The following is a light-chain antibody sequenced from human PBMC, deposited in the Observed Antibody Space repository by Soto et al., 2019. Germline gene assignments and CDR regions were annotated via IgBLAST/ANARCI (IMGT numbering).Light chain of an antibody. Sequence: SYELTQPLSVSVALGQTARITCGGNNIGGKNVHWYQQKPGQAPVLVIYSDSNRPSGIPERFSGSNSGNTATLTISRAQAGDEADYYCQVWDSNTVVFGGWTKLTVL. V-gene: IGLV3-9*01. CDR2: SDS. J-gene: IGLJ2*01. CDR3: QVWDSNTVV. CDR1: NIGGKN.